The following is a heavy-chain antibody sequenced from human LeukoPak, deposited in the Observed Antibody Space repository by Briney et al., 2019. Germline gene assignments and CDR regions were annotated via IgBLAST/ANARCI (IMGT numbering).Heavy chain of an antibody. V-gene: IGHV1-69*01. Sequence: SVKVSRKASGGTFSSYAISWVRQAPGQGLEWMGGIIPIFGTANYAQKFQGRVTITADESTSTAYMELSSLRSEDTAVYYCARRSDSSVYPYYFYCWGQGTLVTVSS. J-gene: IGHJ4*02. D-gene: IGHD3-22*01. CDR1: GGTFSSYA. CDR3: ARRSDSSVYPYYFYC. CDR2: IIPIFGTA.